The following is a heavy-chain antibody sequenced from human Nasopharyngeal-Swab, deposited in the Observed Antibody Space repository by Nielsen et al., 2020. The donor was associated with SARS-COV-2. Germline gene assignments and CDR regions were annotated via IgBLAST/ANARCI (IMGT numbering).Heavy chain of an antibody. D-gene: IGHD6-13*01. CDR1: GFTFSSYS. V-gene: IGHV3-21*01. Sequence: GESLKISCAASGFTFSSYSMNWVRQAPGRGLEWVSSISSSSSYRYYADSVKGRFTISRANAKNSLYLQMKSLRAEDTAVYYCARDGYSSSWYDYWGQGTLVTVSS. J-gene: IGHJ4*02. CDR3: ARDGYSSSWYDY. CDR2: ISSSSSYR.